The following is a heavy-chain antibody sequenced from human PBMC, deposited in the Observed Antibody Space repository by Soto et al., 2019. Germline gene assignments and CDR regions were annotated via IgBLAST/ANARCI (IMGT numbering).Heavy chain of an antibody. CDR2: INPSGGST. V-gene: IGHV1-46*01. J-gene: IGHJ5*02. D-gene: IGHD3-3*01. CDR1: GYTFTSYY. Sequence: GASVKVSCKASGYTFTSYYMHWVRQAPGQGLEWMGIINPSGGSTSYAQKFQGRVTMTRDTSTSTVYMELSSLRSEDTAVYYCARGEEWFRDQNWFDPWGQGTLVTVSS. CDR3: ARGEEWFRDQNWFDP.